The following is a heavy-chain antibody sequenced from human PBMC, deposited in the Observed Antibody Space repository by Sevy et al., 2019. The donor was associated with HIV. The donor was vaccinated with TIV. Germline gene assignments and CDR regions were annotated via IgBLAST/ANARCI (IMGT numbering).Heavy chain of an antibody. V-gene: IGHV4-59*01. CDR1: GGSINSFF. Sequence: SETLSLTCAVSGGSINSFFWSWIRQSPGKGLEWIGYVYDSGNSEYNPSLRSRVTISVDTSKKQFSLKLSSVTVAHTAVYYCARGGGIYYDSRGFHPQYYFDSWGQGTLVTVSS. CDR3: ARGGGIYYDSRGFHPQYYFDS. D-gene: IGHD3-22*01. CDR2: VYDSGNS. J-gene: IGHJ4*02.